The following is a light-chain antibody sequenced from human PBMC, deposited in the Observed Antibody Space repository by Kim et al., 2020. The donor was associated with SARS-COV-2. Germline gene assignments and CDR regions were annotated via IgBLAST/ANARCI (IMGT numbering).Light chain of an antibody. CDR2: DAS. V-gene: IGKV3-20*01. Sequence: IVLTQSPGTLSLSPGERTTLSCRASQSVSGNYVAWYQQKPGQAPRLLIYDASSRATGIPDRFSGSGSGTDYTLTISRLAPEDSAVYYCQQYGSSLLTFGAGTKVDIK. J-gene: IGKJ4*01. CDR3: QQYGSSLLT. CDR1: QSVSGNY.